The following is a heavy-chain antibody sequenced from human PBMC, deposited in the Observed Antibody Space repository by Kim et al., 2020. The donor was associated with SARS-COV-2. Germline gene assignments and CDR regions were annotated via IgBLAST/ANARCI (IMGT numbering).Heavy chain of an antibody. V-gene: IGHV4-39*07. J-gene: IGHJ5*02. CDR1: AGSISSSSYY. D-gene: IGHD2-15*01. CDR2: IYYSGST. CDR3: ARVELLSRKYNWFDP. Sequence: SETLSLTCTVSAGSISSSSYYWGWIRQPPGKGLEWIGSIYYSGSTYYNPSLKSRVTISVDTSKNQFSLKLNSVTAADTAVYYCARVELLSRKYNWFDPWGQGTLVTVSS.